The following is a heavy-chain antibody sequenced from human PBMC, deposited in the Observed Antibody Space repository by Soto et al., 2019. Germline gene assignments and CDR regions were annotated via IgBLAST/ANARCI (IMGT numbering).Heavy chain of an antibody. J-gene: IGHJ4*02. V-gene: IGHV3-30*19. CDR1: GFTFRNYV. Sequence: QVQLVESGGGVVQPGTSLRLSCVGSGFTFRNYVIHWVRQAPGKGLEWVALTSYDGSNKYYADSVKGRFTISRDNSRNTVVLQMDSQSLEDTVLYYWARWGTTGGVDDWGQGTLVSVSS. CDR3: ARWGTTGGVDD. D-gene: IGHD3-16*01. CDR2: TSYDGSNK.